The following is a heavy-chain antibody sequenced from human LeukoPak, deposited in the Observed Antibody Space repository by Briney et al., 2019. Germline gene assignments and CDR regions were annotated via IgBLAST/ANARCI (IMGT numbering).Heavy chain of an antibody. CDR3: AKAPGSYYYDSSSLDY. CDR2: ISGSGGST. Sequence: PGGSLRLSCAASGFTFSSYAMSWVRQAPGKGLEWVSAISGSGGSTYYADSVKGRFTISRDNSKNTLYLQMNSLRAEDTAVYYCAKAPGSYYYDSSSLDYWGQGTLVTVSS. D-gene: IGHD3-22*01. CDR1: GFTFSSYA. V-gene: IGHV3-23*01. J-gene: IGHJ4*02.